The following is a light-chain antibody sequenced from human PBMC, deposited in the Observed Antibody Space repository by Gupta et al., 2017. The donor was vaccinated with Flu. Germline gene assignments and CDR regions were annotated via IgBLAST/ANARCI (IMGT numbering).Light chain of an antibody. CDR1: QSIGVD. CDR3: QQFNNWPFT. Sequence: GEGVTLSCRASQSIGVDVAWYQQKHGQPPRPLIYDASFRASGVPIRFSAGGSETEFTLTINSLQPEDFAVYFCQQFNNWPFTFGQGTRLDIK. J-gene: IGKJ5*01. CDR2: DAS. V-gene: IGKV3-15*01.